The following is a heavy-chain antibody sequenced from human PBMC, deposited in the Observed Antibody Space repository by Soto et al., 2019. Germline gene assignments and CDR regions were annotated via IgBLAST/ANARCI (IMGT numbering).Heavy chain of an antibody. CDR1: GGSISSGDYY. CDR3: ARGLEYDSSGYNWFDP. D-gene: IGHD3-22*01. V-gene: IGHV4-30-4*01. J-gene: IGHJ5*02. Sequence: KPSETLSLTCTVSGGSISSGDYYWSWIRQPPGKGLEWIGYIYYSGSTYYNPSLKSRVTISVDTSKNQFSLKLSSVTAADTAVYYCARGLEYDSSGYNWFDPWGQGTLVTVSS. CDR2: IYYSGST.